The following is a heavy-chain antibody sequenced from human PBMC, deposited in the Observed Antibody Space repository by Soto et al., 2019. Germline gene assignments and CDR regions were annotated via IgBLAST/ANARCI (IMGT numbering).Heavy chain of an antibody. CDR3: GGVPRYSFPTSDSLDQ. J-gene: IGHJ4*02. V-gene: IGHV1-2*02. Sequence: QVQLVQSGAEVKKPGASVKVSCKASGYIFSDYYMHWVRQAPGQGLECMGWINPNSGDTIYAQKFQGRVTVTGDPSISTAYMELSRLTSDDTAVYYCGGVPRYSFPTSDSLDQWGQGTRVTVSS. D-gene: IGHD5-18*01. CDR1: GYIFSDYY. CDR2: INPNSGDT.